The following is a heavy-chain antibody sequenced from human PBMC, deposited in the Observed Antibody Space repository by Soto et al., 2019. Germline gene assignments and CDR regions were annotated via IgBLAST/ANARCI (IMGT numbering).Heavy chain of an antibody. CDR2: ISGSGGST. Sequence: PGGSLRLSCAASGFTFSSYAMSWVRQAPGKGLEWVSAISGSGGSTYYADSVKGRFTISRDNSKNTLYLQMNSLRAEDTAVYYCAKKGLLWFGESYYGMDVWGQGTTVTVSS. D-gene: IGHD3-10*01. V-gene: IGHV3-23*01. CDR1: GFTFSSYA. J-gene: IGHJ6*02. CDR3: AKKGLLWFGESYYGMDV.